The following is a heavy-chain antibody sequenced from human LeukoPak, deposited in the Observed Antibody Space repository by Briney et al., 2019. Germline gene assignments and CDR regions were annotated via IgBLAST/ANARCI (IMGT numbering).Heavy chain of an antibody. Sequence: GASVKVSCKASGYTFTGYYMHWVRQAPGQGLEWMGWINPNSGGTNYAQKFQGRVTMTRDTSISTAYMELSRLRSDDTAVYYCARVKRDEDTKILRYFDWPAYWFDPWGQGTLVTVSS. V-gene: IGHV1-2*02. D-gene: IGHD3-9*01. J-gene: IGHJ5*02. CDR3: ARVKRDEDTKILRYFDWPAYWFDP. CDR2: INPNSGGT. CDR1: GYTFTGYY.